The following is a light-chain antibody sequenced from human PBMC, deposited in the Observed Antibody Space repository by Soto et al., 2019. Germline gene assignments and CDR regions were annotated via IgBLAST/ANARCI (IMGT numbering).Light chain of an antibody. CDR3: ASWDDSLNSPV. Sequence: QTVVTQPPSASGTPGQRVTISCSGSTSNIGTNSINWYQHLPGTAPKLLIYTNNQRPSGVPDRFSGSKSGTSASLAIRGLQSEDEADYYCASWDDSLNSPVFGGGTQLTVL. V-gene: IGLV1-44*01. CDR2: TNN. CDR1: TSNIGTNS. J-gene: IGLJ3*02.